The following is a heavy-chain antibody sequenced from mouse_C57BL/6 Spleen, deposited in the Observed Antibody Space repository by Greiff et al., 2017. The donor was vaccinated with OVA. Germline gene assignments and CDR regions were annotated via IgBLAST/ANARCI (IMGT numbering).Heavy chain of an antibody. V-gene: IGHV1-26*01. CDR1: GYTFTDYY. D-gene: IGHD1-1*01. J-gene: IGHJ2*01. CDR3: ARSRYYGGY. CDR2: INPNNGGT. Sequence: EVQLQQSGPELVKPGASVKISCKASGYTFTDYYMNWVKQSHGKSLEWIGDINPNNGGTSYNQKFKGKATLTVDKSSSTAYMELRSLTSEDSAVYYCARSRYYGGYWGQGTTLTVSS.